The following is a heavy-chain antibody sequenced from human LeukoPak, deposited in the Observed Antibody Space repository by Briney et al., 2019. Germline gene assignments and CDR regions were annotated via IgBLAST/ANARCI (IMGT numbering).Heavy chain of an antibody. CDR3: AREGVEYGGYSDY. V-gene: IGHV3-21*01. Sequence: ETLSLTCTVSGGSISSNSYYWGWVRQAPGKGLEWVSSISSSSSYIYYADSVKGRFTISRDNAKNSLYLQMNSLRAEDTAVYYCAREGVEYGGYSDYWGQGTLVTVSS. J-gene: IGHJ4*02. D-gene: IGHD5-12*01. CDR1: GGSISSNSYY. CDR2: ISSSSSYI.